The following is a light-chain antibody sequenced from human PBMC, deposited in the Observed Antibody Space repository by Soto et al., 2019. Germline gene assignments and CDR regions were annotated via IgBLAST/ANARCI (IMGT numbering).Light chain of an antibody. Sequence: EVVLTQSPATLSVSPGERATLSCRASQSVNSHLAWCQQKPGQAPRLLISGASTRATGTPARFSGSGSGTEFTLTISGLQSEDFAVYYCQQYNNWPQIFGQGTKVDIK. J-gene: IGKJ1*01. V-gene: IGKV3-15*01. CDR1: QSVNSH. CDR3: QQYNNWPQI. CDR2: GAS.